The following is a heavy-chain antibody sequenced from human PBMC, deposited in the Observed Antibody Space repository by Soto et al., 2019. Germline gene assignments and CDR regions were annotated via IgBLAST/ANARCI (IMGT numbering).Heavy chain of an antibody. J-gene: IGHJ4*02. CDR3: ASYELSTAYFPQFLFDY. CDR2: IYYSGST. D-gene: IGHD3-9*01. CDR1: GDPISSGNYN. V-gene: IGHV4-39*02. Sequence: QLQLQESGPGLVKPSETRSLPARVSGDPISSGNYNWGWSRRPQGKGLGGIGSIYYSGSTYYNPSLKSRVSMSLDMSKNRFSLQLTSLTAADTAVYYCASYELSTAYFPQFLFDYWGQGTLVTVSA.